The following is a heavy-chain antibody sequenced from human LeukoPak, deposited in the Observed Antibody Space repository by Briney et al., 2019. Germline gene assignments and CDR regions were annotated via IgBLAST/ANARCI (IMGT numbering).Heavy chain of an antibody. D-gene: IGHD1-26*01. V-gene: IGHV3-48*04. Sequence: GGSLRLTCVTSGFTFSSYNINWVRQAPGKGLEWVSYISSSSTTIYYADSVQGRFTISRDNAKNSLYLQMNSLRAEDTAVYYCARELRGGSYFDYWGQGTLVTVSS. CDR3: ARELRGGSYFDY. CDR2: ISSSSTTI. J-gene: IGHJ4*02. CDR1: GFTFSSYN.